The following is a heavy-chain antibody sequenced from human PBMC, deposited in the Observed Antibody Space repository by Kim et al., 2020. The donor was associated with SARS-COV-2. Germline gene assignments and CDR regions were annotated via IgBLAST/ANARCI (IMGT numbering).Heavy chain of an antibody. Sequence: YADSVGGRFTMSRDNGKHMVYLEMSSRGAEDTAVYFCVKGGNYIYSLMDVWGQGTTVTVSS. V-gene: IGHV3-74*01. D-gene: IGHD5-18*01. J-gene: IGHJ6*02. CDR3: VKGGNYIYSLMDV.